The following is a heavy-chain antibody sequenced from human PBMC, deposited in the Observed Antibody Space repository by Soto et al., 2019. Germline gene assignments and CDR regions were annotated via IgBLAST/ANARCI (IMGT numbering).Heavy chain of an antibody. CDR1: GYSFTSYG. D-gene: IGHD2-8*01. Sequence: ASVKVSCKASGYSFTSYGISWVRQAPGQGLEWMGWISAYNGNTKYAQKLQGRVTMTTDTSTSTAYMELRSLRSDDTAVYYCARDPYHVLMVNAPNLYGMDVWGQGTTVTVS. V-gene: IGHV1-18*01. CDR3: ARDPYHVLMVNAPNLYGMDV. J-gene: IGHJ6*02. CDR2: ISAYNGNT.